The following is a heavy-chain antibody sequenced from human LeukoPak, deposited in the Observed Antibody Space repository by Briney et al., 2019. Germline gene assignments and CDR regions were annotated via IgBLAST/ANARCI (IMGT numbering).Heavy chain of an antibody. Sequence: GGSLRLSCAASGFTFSSYAMSWVRQAPGKGLEWVSAISGSGGSTYYADSVKGRFTISRDNSKNTLYLQMNSLRAEDTAVYYCAKKGQRITMISSFDYWGQGTLVTVSS. D-gene: IGHD3-22*01. V-gene: IGHV3-23*01. CDR2: ISGSGGST. CDR3: AKKGQRITMISSFDY. J-gene: IGHJ4*02. CDR1: GFTFSSYA.